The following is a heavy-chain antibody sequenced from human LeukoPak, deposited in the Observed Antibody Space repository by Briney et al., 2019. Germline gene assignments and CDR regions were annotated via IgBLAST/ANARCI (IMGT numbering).Heavy chain of an antibody. CDR2: ISTGSSYI. V-gene: IGHV3-21*01. J-gene: IGHJ4*02. D-gene: IGHD1-26*01. CDR1: GFIFSSYS. Sequence: PGGSLRLSCATSGFIFSSYSMNWVRQAPGKGLEWVSSISTGSSYIYYADSVKGRFTISRDNAKTSLYLQMNSLRAEDTAVYYCARVWANNYFDLWGQGIPVTVSS. CDR3: ARVWANNYFDL.